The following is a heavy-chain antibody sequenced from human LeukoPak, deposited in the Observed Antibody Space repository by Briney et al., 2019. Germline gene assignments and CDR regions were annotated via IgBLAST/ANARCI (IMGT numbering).Heavy chain of an antibody. CDR3: ARGTPPRAGDGSGYYYRRLGPDAFDI. Sequence: SETLSLTCAVYGGSFSGYYWSWIRQPPGKGLEWIGEINHSGSTNYNPSLKSRVTISVDTSKNQFSLKLSSVTAADTAVYYCARGTPPRAGDGSGYYYRRLGPDAFDIWGQGTMVTVSS. CDR2: INHSGST. CDR1: GGSFSGYY. J-gene: IGHJ3*02. V-gene: IGHV4-34*01. D-gene: IGHD3-22*01.